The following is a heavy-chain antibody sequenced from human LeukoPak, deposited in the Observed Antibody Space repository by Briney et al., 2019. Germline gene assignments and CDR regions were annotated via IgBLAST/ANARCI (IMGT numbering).Heavy chain of an antibody. CDR3: ARLAAAGTSFYGMDV. CDR1: GFIFSSYS. Sequence: PGGSLRLSCATSGFIFSSYSMNWVRQAPGKGLEWVSSISGSSSYIYHADSVKGRFTISRDNAKNSLYLQMNSLRAEDTAMYYCARLAAAGTSFYGMDVWGKGTAVTVSS. V-gene: IGHV3-21*01. CDR2: ISGSSSYI. D-gene: IGHD6-13*01. J-gene: IGHJ6*04.